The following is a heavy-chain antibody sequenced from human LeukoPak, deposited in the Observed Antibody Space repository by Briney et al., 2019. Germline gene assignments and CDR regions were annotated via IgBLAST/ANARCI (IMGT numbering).Heavy chain of an antibody. CDR2: ISSSSSYI. V-gene: IGHV3-21*01. J-gene: IGHJ4*02. CDR3: AREYGTGDGYNPALFGY. CDR1: GFTFSSYS. Sequence: GGSLRLSCAASGFTFSSYSMNWVRQAPVKGLEWVSSISSSSSYIYYADSVKGRFTTSRDNAKNSLYLQMNSLRAEDTAVYYCAREYGTGDGYNPALFGYWGQGTLVTVSS. D-gene: IGHD5-24*01.